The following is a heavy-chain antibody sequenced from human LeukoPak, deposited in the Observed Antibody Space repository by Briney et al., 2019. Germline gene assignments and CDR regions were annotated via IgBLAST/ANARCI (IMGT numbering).Heavy chain of an antibody. CDR3: ARGSPYLSSSRGPFFDY. V-gene: IGHV3-7*01. CDR2: IKQDGSEK. J-gene: IGHJ4*02. Sequence: GGSLRLSCAASGFALSSHWMTWVRQVPGKGPEWVANIKQDGSEKYYVDSVKGRFTISRDNAKDSLYLQMNSLRAEDTAVYYCARGSPYLSSSRGPFFDYWGQGTLVTVSS. CDR1: GFALSSHW. D-gene: IGHD2-2*02.